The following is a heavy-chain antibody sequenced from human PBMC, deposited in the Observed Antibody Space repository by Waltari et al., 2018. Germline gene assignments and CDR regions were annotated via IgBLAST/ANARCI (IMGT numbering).Heavy chain of an antibody. CDR3: ARDLWEPTDY. Sequence: QVQLVESGGGVVQPGMSLRLSCAASGFIFCRYAMHWVRQAPGKGRESVAVISDDGSHKYYADAVKGRFTISRDNAKNTLSLQMNSLRAEDTAVYYCARDLWEPTDYWGQGTLVTVSS. V-gene: IGHV3-30-3*01. CDR2: ISDDGSHK. D-gene: IGHD1-26*01. CDR1: GFIFCRYA. J-gene: IGHJ4*02.